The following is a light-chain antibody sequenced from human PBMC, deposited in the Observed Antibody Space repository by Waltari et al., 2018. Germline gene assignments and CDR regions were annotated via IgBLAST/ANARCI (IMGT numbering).Light chain of an antibody. Sequence: DIQMTQSPSTLSASVGDSVTITCRASQGISSWVAWYQQKPGKAPKLLIYKASSLESGVPSRFSGSGSGTEFTLTISSLQPDDFATYYCQHYNSYSDTFGQGTKLEI. CDR1: QGISSW. V-gene: IGKV1-5*03. CDR2: KAS. CDR3: QHYNSYSDT. J-gene: IGKJ2*01.